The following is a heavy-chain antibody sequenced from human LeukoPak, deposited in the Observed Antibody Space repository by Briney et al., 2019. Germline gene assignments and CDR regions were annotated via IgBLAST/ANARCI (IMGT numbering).Heavy chain of an antibody. Sequence: GGSLRLSCAASGFTFSRYWMHWVRQAPGKGLMWVSRISPDGSTTLYADSVKGRFTISRDNAKNTLYLQMNSLGAEDTAVYYCARDMYSGSYYGVNYWGQGTLVTVSS. D-gene: IGHD1-26*01. V-gene: IGHV3-74*03. CDR2: ISPDGSTT. CDR1: GFTFSRYW. CDR3: ARDMYSGSYYGVNY. J-gene: IGHJ4*02.